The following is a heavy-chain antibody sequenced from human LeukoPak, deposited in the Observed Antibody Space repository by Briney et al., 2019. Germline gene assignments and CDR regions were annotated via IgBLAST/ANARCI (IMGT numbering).Heavy chain of an antibody. D-gene: IGHD6-13*01. V-gene: IGHV3-21*01. CDR3: ARGTVAAAGTWFRGYFDY. CDR2: ISSSSSYI. J-gene: IGHJ4*02. Sequence: GGSLRLSCAASGFTFSSYSMNWVRQALGKGLEWVSSISSSSSYIYYADSVKGRFTISRDNAKNSLYLQMNSLRAEDTAVYYCARGTVAAAGTWFRGYFDYWGQGTLVTVSS. CDR1: GFTFSSYS.